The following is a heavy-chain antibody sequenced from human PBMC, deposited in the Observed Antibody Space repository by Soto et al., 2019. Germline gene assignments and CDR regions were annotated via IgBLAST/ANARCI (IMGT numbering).Heavy chain of an antibody. CDR3: ARVGGHDYVWGSYRYLISWFDP. J-gene: IGHJ5*02. CDR2: IYYSGST. CDR1: GGSISSYY. V-gene: IGHV4-59*01. D-gene: IGHD3-16*02. Sequence: QVQLQESGPGLVKPSETLSLTCTVSGGSISSYYWSWIRQPPGKGLEWIGYIYYSGSTNYNPSLTSRVTISVDTSKNQFSLKLSSVTAADTAVYYCARVGGHDYVWGSYRYLISWFDPWGQGTLVTVSS.